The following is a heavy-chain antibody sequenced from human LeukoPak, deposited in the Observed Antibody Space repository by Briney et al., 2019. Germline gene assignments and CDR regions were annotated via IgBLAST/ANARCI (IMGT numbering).Heavy chain of an antibody. D-gene: IGHD5-12*01. CDR1: GFTFKNYW. CDR2: IRHDGSAR. J-gene: IGHJ5*02. Sequence: GGSLRLSCAGSGFTFKNYWMAWVRQAPGKGLEWVANIRHDGSARYYGDSVKGRFTISRDDAKNSLFLQMNSLRVDDTALYYCARDNSGFDPWGQGTLVTVSS. CDR3: ARDNSGFDP. V-gene: IGHV3-7*01.